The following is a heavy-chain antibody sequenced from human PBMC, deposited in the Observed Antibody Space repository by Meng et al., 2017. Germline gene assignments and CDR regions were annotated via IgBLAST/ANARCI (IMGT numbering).Heavy chain of an antibody. CDR1: GFTFSNAW. CDR2: IRSKANSYAT. CDR3: TRQSQDLWFGELLASDAFDI. J-gene: IGHJ3*02. Sequence: GGSLRLSCAASGFTFSNAWMSWVRQAPGKGLEWVGRIRSKANSYATAYAASVKGRFTISRDDSKNTAYLQMNSLKTEDTAVYYCTRQSQDLWFGELLASDAFDIWGQGTMVTVSS. V-gene: IGHV3-73*01. D-gene: IGHD3-10*01.